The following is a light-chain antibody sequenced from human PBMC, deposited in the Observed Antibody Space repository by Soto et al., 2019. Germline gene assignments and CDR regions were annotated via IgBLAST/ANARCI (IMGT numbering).Light chain of an antibody. CDR2: AAS. Sequence: DIEMTQAPSALSASVGDRVTITCRASLPISNYLAWYQQKPGKIPTLLIYAASTWQSGVPSRFSGSGSGTDFTLTIISLKTEDFASYYCQQYHSAPLTFGGGTKVEIK. J-gene: IGKJ4*01. CDR3: QQYHSAPLT. V-gene: IGKV1-27*01. CDR1: LPISNY.